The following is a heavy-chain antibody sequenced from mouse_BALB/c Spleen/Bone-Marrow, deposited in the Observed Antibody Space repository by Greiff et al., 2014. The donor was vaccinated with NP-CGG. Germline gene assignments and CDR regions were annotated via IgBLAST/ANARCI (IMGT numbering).Heavy chain of an antibody. J-gene: IGHJ2*01. Sequence: QVQLQQPGAELVKPGASVKLSCKASGYTFTSYWMHWVKQRPGQGLEWIGEIDPSDSYTNYNQKFKGKATLTVDKSSSTAYMQLSSLTSEDSAVYYCAPRPDYWGQGTTLTVSS. V-gene: IGHV1-69*02. CDR3: APRPDY. CDR1: GYTFTSYW. CDR2: IDPSDSYT.